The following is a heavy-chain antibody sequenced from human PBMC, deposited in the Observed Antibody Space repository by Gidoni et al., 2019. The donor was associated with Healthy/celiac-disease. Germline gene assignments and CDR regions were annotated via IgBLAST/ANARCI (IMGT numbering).Heavy chain of an antibody. D-gene: IGHD3-10*01. V-gene: IGHV4-59*01. CDR1: GGSISSYY. J-gene: IGHJ4*02. Sequence: QVQLQESGPGLVKPSATLSLTCTVSGGSISSYYWSWIRQPPGKGLEWIGYIYYSGSTNYNPSLKSRVTISVDTSKNHFSLKLSSVTAADTSVYYCARDSGEPIFDYWGQGTLVTVSS. CDR2: IYYSGST. CDR3: ARDSGEPIFDY.